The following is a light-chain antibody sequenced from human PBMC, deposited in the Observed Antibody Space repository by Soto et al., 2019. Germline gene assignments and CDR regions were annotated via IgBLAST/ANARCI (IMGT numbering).Light chain of an antibody. CDR2: DAS. CDR3: QHYCDRPPT. CDR1: QYIGSA. J-gene: IGKJ1*01. Sequence: EVVLTQSPATLSVSPGDRTTLSCRASQYIGSAVAWYHKRSGQAPRLLTFDASIRVPTPPPRFSGSVSGTEFTLNISGLESEDGLVYFCQHYCDRPPTFGQGTKVEVK. V-gene: IGKV3-15*01.